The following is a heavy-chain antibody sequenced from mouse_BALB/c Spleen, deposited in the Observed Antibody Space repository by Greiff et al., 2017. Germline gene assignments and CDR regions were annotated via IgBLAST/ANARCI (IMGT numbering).Heavy chain of an antibody. J-gene: IGHJ4*01. Sequence: EVMLVESGGGLVKPGGSLKLSCAASGFTFSSYAMSWVRQTPEKRLEWVASISSGGSTYYPDSVKGRFTISRDNARNILYLQMSSLRSEDTAMYYCARVRYRYDLYAMDYWGQGTSVTVSS. V-gene: IGHV5-6-5*01. D-gene: IGHD2-14*01. CDR3: ARVRYRYDLYAMDY. CDR1: GFTFSSYA. CDR2: ISSGGST.